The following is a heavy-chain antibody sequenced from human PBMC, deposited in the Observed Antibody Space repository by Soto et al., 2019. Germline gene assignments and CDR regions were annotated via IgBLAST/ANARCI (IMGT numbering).Heavy chain of an antibody. J-gene: IGHJ3*02. Sequence: GGSLRLSCATSGFTFSTYWMSWVRQAPGKGLEWVANIKENGDEKYYVDSVKGRFTISRDNAENPLFLQMNSLRVEDTAVYYCARTKGAVALDIWGQGTMVTVSS. CDR3: ARTKGAVALDI. V-gene: IGHV3-7*01. CDR1: GFTFSTYW. CDR2: IKENGDEK. D-gene: IGHD3-16*01.